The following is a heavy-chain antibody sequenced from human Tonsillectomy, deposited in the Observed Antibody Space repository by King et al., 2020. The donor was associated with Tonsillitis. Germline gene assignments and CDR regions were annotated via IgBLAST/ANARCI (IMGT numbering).Heavy chain of an antibody. V-gene: IGHV3-74*01. D-gene: IGHD2-8*01. CDR3: ARGSIVVMVDGMESRLDWLDP. J-gene: IGHJ5*02. Sequence: VQLVESGGGLVQPGGSLRLSCAASGFTFSSYWMHWVRQAPGKGLVWVSRINSDGSSASYADSVKGRFTISRDNAKNTLYLQMNSLRVEDTAVYYCARGSIVVMVDGMESRLDWLDPWGQGTLVTVSS. CDR2: INSDGSSA. CDR1: GFTFSSYW.